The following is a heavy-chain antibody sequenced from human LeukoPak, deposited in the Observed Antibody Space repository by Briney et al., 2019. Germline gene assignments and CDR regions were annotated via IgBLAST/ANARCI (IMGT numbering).Heavy chain of an antibody. CDR1: GGSISSSSYY. CDR2: IYYSGST. Sequence: SETLSLTCTVSGGSISSSSYYWGWIRQPPGKGLEWIGSIYYSGSTYYNPSLKSRVTISVDTSKNQFSLKLSSVTAADTAVYYCARQGRGGYGFDYWGQGTLVTVSS. D-gene: IGHD5-12*01. CDR3: ARQGRGGYGFDY. J-gene: IGHJ4*02. V-gene: IGHV4-39*01.